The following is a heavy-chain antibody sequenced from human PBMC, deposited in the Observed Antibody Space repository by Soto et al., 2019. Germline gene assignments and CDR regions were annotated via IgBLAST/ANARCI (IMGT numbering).Heavy chain of an antibody. CDR2: IIPIFGTA. Sequence: QVQLVQSGAEVKKPGSSVKVSSKASGGTFSSYAISWVRQAPGQGLEWMGGIIPIFGTANYAQKFQGRVTISADKSTSTAYMELSSLRSEDTAVYYCATPSEGYSYADAFDIWGQGTMVTVSS. CDR1: GGTFSSYA. V-gene: IGHV1-69*06. J-gene: IGHJ3*02. D-gene: IGHD5-18*01. CDR3: ATPSEGYSYADAFDI.